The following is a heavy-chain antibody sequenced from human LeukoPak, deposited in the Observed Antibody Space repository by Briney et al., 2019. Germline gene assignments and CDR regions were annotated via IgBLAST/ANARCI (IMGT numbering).Heavy chain of an antibody. CDR2: ITTSSSYI. D-gene: IGHD1-26*01. V-gene: IGHV3-21*01. CDR3: ARDPYSGSYGDYYYYYMDV. J-gene: IGHJ6*03. CDR1: GFSFSTYN. Sequence: GESLRLSCAASGFSFSTYNMNWVRQAPGKGLEWVSSITTSSSYIYYADSVKGRFTISRDNAKNSLYLQMNSLKAEDTAVYYCARDPYSGSYGDYYYYYMDVWGKGTTVTISS.